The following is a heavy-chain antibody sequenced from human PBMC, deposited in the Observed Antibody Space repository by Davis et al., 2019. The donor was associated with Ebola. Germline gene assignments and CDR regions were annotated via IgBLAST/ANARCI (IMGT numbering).Heavy chain of an antibody. CDR2: ISATGSNT. D-gene: IGHD5-18*01. CDR3: VPGTWI. Sequence: GGSLRLSCAASGFTFSSYAMSWVRQAPGKGLEWVSAISATGSNTYHADSVKGRFTISRDNSKNSLYLQMNTLRVEDTAIYYCVPGTWIRGQGTLVTVSS. V-gene: IGHV3-23*01. CDR1: GFTFSSYA. J-gene: IGHJ4*02.